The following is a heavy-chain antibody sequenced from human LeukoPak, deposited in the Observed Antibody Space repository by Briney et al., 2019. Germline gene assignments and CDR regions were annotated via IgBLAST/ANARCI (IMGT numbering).Heavy chain of an antibody. J-gene: IGHJ3*02. CDR1: GCTFSSYA. V-gene: IGHV1-69*05. CDR2: IIPIFGTA. D-gene: IGHD5-12*01. CDR3: ARERGYSGYDAKNAFDI. Sequence: SVKVSCKASGCTFSSYAISWVRQAPGQGLEWMGGIIPIFGTANYAQKFQGRVTMTTDESTSTAYMELSSLRSEDTAVYYCARERGYSGYDAKNAFDIWGEGTMDTVSS.